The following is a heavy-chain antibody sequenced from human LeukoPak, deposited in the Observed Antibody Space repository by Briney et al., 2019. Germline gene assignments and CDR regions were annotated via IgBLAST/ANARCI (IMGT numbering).Heavy chain of an antibody. CDR3: ARDPGSYYYDGSGYVDVDV. V-gene: IGHV4-61*09. J-gene: IGHJ6*04. Sequence: SETLSLTCTVSGGSISSGSYYWSWIRQPAGKGLEWIGHIYTSGSTNYNPSLKSRVTMSVDTSKNQFSLKLSSVTAADTAVYYCARDPGSYYYDGSGYVDVDVWGKGTTVTVSS. CDR2: IYTSGST. D-gene: IGHD3-22*01. CDR1: GGSISSGSYY.